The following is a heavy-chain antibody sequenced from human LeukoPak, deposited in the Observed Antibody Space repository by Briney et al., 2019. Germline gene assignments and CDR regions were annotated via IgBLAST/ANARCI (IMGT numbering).Heavy chain of an antibody. Sequence: GGSLRLSCAASGFTFSIYAVSWVRQAPGKGLEWVSVISDSGGSTYYADSVKGRVTISRDNSKNTLYLQMSSLRADDTAVYYCAKEGVRGSGSYYNVKDYWGQGTLVTVSS. CDR2: ISDSGGST. J-gene: IGHJ4*02. V-gene: IGHV3-23*01. D-gene: IGHD3-10*01. CDR1: GFTFSIYA. CDR3: AKEGVRGSGSYYNVKDY.